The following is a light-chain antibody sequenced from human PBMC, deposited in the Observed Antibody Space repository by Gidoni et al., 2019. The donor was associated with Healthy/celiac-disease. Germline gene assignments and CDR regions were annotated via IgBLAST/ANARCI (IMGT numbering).Light chain of an antibody. CDR1: QSVSSN. J-gene: IGKJ4*01. Sequence: KVMPQSPATLSVSPGERATLSCRASQSVSSNLAWYQQKPGQTPRLLIYGASSRAPGIPARLCGGGSWTEFTPIISSMQSEDVSVYYCQQYSNWPPLTFGGGTKVEIK. CDR3: QQYSNWPPLT. V-gene: IGKV3-15*01. CDR2: GAS.